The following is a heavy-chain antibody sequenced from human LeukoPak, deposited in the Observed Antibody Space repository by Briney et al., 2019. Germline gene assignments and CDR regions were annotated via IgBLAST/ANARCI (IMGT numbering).Heavy chain of an antibody. Sequence: PGRSLRLSCAASGFTFSNYAIHWVRQAPGKGLEWVAVISYDGSNTYYADSVKGRFTISRDNSKNTLYLQMNSLRTEDTAVYYCARGGHYYGSGSYPFDYWGQGTLVTVSS. V-gene: IGHV3-30-3*01. J-gene: IGHJ4*02. CDR2: ISYDGSNT. D-gene: IGHD3-10*01. CDR3: ARGGHYYGSGSYPFDY. CDR1: GFTFSNYA.